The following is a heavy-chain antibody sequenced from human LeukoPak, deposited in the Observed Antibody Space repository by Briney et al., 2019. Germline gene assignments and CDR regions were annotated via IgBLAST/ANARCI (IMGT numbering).Heavy chain of an antibody. CDR2: INHSGST. D-gene: IGHD3-10*01. CDR3: ARTIYGSGRSNFYYYYYYMDV. V-gene: IGHV4-34*01. J-gene: IGHJ6*03. CDR1: GGSFSGYY. Sequence: PSETLSLTCAVYGGSFSGYYWSWIRQPPGKGLEWIGEINHSGSTNYNPSLKSRVTISVDTSKNQFSLKLSSVTAADTAVYYCARTIYGSGRSNFYYYYYYMDVWGKGATVTVSS.